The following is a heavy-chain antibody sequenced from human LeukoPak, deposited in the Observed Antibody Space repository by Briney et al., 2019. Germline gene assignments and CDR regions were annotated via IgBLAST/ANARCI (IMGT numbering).Heavy chain of an antibody. D-gene: IGHD1-1*01. V-gene: IGHV3-21*01. Sequence: GGSLRLSCAASGFNFSSYSMNWIRQAPGKGLEWVSSISDSNSYIFYADSVKGRFTVSRDNAKDSLYLQMNSLRAEDTAVYYCARALTTLAYEGYWGQGTLVTVSS. CDR1: GFNFSSYS. CDR3: ARALTTLAYEGY. J-gene: IGHJ4*02. CDR2: ISDSNSYI.